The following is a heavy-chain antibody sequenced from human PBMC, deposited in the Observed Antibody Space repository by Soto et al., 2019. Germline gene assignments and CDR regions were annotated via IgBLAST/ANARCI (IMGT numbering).Heavy chain of an antibody. CDR3: ARGLGPAVVVAAPSAY. J-gene: IGHJ4*02. Sequence: EVQLVESGGGLVQPGGSLRLSCAASGFTFSSYWMSWVRQAPGKGLEWVANIKQDGSEKYYVDSVKGRFTISRDNAKNSLYLQMNSLRAEDTAVYYCARGLGPAVVVAAPSAYWGQGTLVTVSS. V-gene: IGHV3-7*01. CDR1: GFTFSSYW. CDR2: IKQDGSEK. D-gene: IGHD2-15*01.